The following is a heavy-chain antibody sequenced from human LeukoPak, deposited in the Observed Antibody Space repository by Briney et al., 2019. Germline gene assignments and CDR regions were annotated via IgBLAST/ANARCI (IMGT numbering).Heavy chain of an antibody. J-gene: IGHJ4*02. CDR3: ANEGRLQTVGYFDY. Sequence: GGSLRLSCAASGFTFSGYSMNWVRQTPGKGLEWVSLISSSNYIYYADSVKGRFTISRDNAKNSMYLQMNSLRAEDTAVYYCANEGRLQTVGYFDYWGQGTLVTVSS. CDR1: GFTFSGYS. CDR2: ISSSNYI. D-gene: IGHD6-25*01. V-gene: IGHV3-21*01.